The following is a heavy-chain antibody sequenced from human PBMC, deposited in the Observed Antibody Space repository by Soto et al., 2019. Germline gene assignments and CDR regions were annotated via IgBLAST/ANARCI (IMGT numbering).Heavy chain of an antibody. CDR2: IYYTGGT. Sequence: QVQLQESGPGLVMPSQTLSLTCTVSGDSVKTDYYWSWIRQPPGKGLEWIGHIYYTGGTFYSPSLPSRLSLSNDTSKNQFSLRLTSVTAADTAVYYCARDSAAKFYDSSSYYPPFDPWGQGTLVTVPS. V-gene: IGHV4-30-4*01. J-gene: IGHJ5*02. D-gene: IGHD3-22*01. CDR3: ARDSAAKFYDSSSYYPPFDP. CDR1: GDSVKTDYY.